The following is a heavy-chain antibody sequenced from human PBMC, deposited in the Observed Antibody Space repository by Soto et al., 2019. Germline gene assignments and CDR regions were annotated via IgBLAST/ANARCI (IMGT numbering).Heavy chain of an antibody. CDR2: IWYDGSKK. Sequence: QVQLVESGGGVVQPGRSLRLSCAASGLTFSSHGMHWVRQAPGKGLEWVAVIWYDGSKKYYADSVKGRFTISRDNSKNTLYLQMNSLGAEDTAVYYCARDEGTWTYGGMDVWGQGTTVTVSS. CDR3: ARDEGTWTYGGMDV. J-gene: IGHJ6*02. D-gene: IGHD1-7*01. CDR1: GLTFSSHG. V-gene: IGHV3-33*01.